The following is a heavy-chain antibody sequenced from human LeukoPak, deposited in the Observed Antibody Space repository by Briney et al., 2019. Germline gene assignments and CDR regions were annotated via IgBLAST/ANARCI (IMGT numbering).Heavy chain of an antibody. V-gene: IGHV4-34*01. CDR1: GGSFSGYY. D-gene: IGHD3-22*01. CDR2: INHSGST. CDR3: ARKGYYYDSSGYYLKKTHYFDY. Sequence: SETLSLTCAVYGGSFSGYYWSWIRQPPGKGLEWIGEINHSGSTNYNPSLKSRVTISVDTSKNQFSLKLSSVTAADTTVYYCARKGYYYDSSGYYLKKTHYFDYWGQGTLVTVSS. J-gene: IGHJ4*02.